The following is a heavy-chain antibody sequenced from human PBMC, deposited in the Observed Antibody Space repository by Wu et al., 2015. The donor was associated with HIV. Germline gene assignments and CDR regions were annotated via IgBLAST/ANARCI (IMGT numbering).Heavy chain of an antibody. D-gene: IGHD6-13*01. J-gene: IGHJ5*02. Sequence: QVQLVQSGAEVKKPGSSVKVSCKASGGTFSSYAISWVRQAPGQGLEWMGRIIPIFGTANYAQKFQGRVTITADESTSTAYMELSSLRSEDTAVYYCARVGGSSSWYEVNWFDPWGQGTLVTVSS. CDR2: IIPIFGTA. CDR3: ARVGGSSSWYEVNWFDP. V-gene: IGHV1-69*13. CDR1: GGTFSSYA.